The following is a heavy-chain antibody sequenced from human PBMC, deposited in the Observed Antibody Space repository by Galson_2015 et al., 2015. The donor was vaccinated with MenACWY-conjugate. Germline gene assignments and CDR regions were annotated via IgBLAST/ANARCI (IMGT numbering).Heavy chain of an antibody. CDR1: GFTFSTYV. CDR3: AKGGDSGYSDVYNY. Sequence: SLRLSCAASGFTFSTYVMSWVRQAPGKGLVWVSSISGSAATTYYADSVKGRLTISRDNFKNTLYLQINSLRAEDTAIYYCAKGGDSGYSDVYNYWGQGTLVGVSS. CDR2: ISGSAATT. D-gene: IGHD5-18*01. V-gene: IGHV3-23*01. J-gene: IGHJ4*02.